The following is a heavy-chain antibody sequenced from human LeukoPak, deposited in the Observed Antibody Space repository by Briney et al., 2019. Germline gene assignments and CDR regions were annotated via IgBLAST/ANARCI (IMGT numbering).Heavy chain of an antibody. CDR1: GFTFSSCT. CDR2: ISSSSTYI. Sequence: PGGSLRLSCAASGFTFSSCTMNWVRQAPGKGLEWVSSISSSSTYINYADSVKGRFTISRDNAKNSLYLQMNSLRAEDTAVYYCARDRSPGNFDYWGQGTLVTVSS. CDR3: ARDRSPGNFDY. V-gene: IGHV3-21*01. J-gene: IGHJ4*02. D-gene: IGHD3-10*01.